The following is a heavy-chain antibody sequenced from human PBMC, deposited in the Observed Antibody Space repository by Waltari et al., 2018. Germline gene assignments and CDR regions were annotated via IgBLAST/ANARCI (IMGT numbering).Heavy chain of an antibody. Sequence: QLQLQESGPGLVKPSETLSLTCTVSRSSIRHINYYWGWVRQPPGKGLEWIGSFNKSGTTYYTPSLKSRVTISVDTSNNQFSLKWNSVTAADTAVYYCVRGYPDIVATISDYWGQGTLVIVSS. J-gene: IGHJ4*02. V-gene: IGHV4-39*07. D-gene: IGHD5-12*01. CDR3: VRGYPDIVATISDY. CDR2: FNKSGTT. CDR1: RSSIRHINYY.